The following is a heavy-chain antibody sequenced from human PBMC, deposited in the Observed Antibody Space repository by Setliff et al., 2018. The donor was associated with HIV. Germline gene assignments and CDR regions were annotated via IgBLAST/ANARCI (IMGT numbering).Heavy chain of an antibody. J-gene: IGHJ4*02. CDR2: VNEDGSGK. V-gene: IGHV3-7*01. CDR1: GFTFSTSW. CDR3: AKDRPHMASALNY. Sequence: GGSLRLSCVVSGFTFSTSWMTWVRQAPGEGLEWVANVNEDGSGKNYVDSVKGRFTISRDNAKNSLYLEMDSLRADDTAIYYCAKDRPHMASALNYWGQGTLVTVSS. D-gene: IGHD2-21*01.